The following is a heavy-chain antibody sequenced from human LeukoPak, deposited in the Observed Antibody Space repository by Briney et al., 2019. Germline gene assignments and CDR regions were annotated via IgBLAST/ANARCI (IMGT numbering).Heavy chain of an antibody. CDR2: INPNSGGT. J-gene: IGHJ5*02. D-gene: IGHD6-13*01. V-gene: IGHV1-2*02. CDR3: ARATAAAANWFDP. Sequence: ASVKVSCKASGYTFTGYYMHWVRQAPGQGLEWMGWINPNSGGTNYAQKFQGRVTMTRDTSISTAYMELSRLRSDDTAVYYCARATAAAANWFDPWGQGTLVTVSS. CDR1: GYTFTGYY.